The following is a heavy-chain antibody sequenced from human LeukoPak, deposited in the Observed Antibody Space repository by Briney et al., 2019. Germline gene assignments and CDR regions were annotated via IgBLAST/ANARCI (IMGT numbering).Heavy chain of an antibody. J-gene: IGHJ4*02. CDR3: AKDQLRYFDPPDY. Sequence: GGSLRLSCAASGFTFSSYGMHWVRQAPGKGLEWVAVISYDGSNKYYADSVKGRFTISRDNSKNTLYLQMNSLRAEDTAVYYCAKDQLRYFDPPDYWGQGTLVTVSS. V-gene: IGHV3-30*18. CDR1: GFTFSSYG. D-gene: IGHD3-9*01. CDR2: ISYDGSNK.